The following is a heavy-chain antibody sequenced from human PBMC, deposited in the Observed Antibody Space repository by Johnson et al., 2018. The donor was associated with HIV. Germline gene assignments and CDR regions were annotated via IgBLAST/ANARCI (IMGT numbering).Heavy chain of an antibody. Sequence: VQLVESGGGLVKPGGSLRLSCAASGFTLTTHWMHWVRQAPGKGLVWVSRINRDGSTTDYADSVTGRFTISKDNAKNTVYLQMNSLRAEDTAVYYCTTECRSTSCTHAFDIWGQGTMVTVSS. CDR3: TTECRSTSCTHAFDI. D-gene: IGHD2-2*01. V-gene: IGHV3-74*01. J-gene: IGHJ3*02. CDR2: INRDGSTT. CDR1: GFTLTTHW.